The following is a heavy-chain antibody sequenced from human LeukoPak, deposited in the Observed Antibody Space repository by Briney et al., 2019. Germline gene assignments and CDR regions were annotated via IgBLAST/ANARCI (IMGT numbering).Heavy chain of an antibody. CDR2: IYSGGST. CDR3: ASMDYYDSSPGDY. J-gene: IGHJ4*02. Sequence: GGSLRLSCAASGFTVSSNYMSWVRQAPGKGLEWVSVIYSGGSTYYADSVKGRFTISRDNSKNTLYLQMNSLRAEDTAVYYCASMDYYDSSPGDYWGQGTLVTVSS. CDR1: GFTVSSNY. D-gene: IGHD3-22*01. V-gene: IGHV3-66*01.